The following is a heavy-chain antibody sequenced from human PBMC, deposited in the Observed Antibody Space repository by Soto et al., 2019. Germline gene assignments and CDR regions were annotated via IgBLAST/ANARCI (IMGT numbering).Heavy chain of an antibody. CDR1: GASISSDGYP. CDR2: FYHDGTT. D-gene: IGHD2-2*01. V-gene: IGHV4-30-2*01. J-gene: IGHJ4*02. Sequence: SETLSLTCTVPGASISSDGYPWSWIRQPPGKGLEWTGYFYHDGTTYYNPSLRSRVTISVDKSKNQFSLRLISVTAADTAVYYCAGSRYCSSTTCYFFDYWGQGALVTVSS. CDR3: AGSRYCSSTTCYFFDY.